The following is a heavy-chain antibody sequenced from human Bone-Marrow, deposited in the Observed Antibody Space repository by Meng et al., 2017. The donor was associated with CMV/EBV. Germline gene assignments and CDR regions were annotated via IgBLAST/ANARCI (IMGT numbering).Heavy chain of an antibody. V-gene: IGHV4-39*07. CDR3: ARDDGYSGYDSFDH. Sequence: SETLSLTCTVSGDSITSGVYYWGWIRQPPGKGLEWIGSIHYTGGPYYNPSFKGRATISTDTPMNQFSLTLTSVTAADTAVYYCARDDGYSGYDSFDHWGQGALVPVSS. D-gene: IGHD5-12*01. CDR2: IHYTGGP. CDR1: GDSITSGVYY. J-gene: IGHJ4*02.